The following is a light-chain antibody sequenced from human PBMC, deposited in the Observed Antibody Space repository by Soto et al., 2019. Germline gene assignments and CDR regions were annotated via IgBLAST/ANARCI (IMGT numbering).Light chain of an antibody. J-gene: IGKJ1*01. Sequence: DIVMTQSPDSLAVSLGERATINCKSSQSVLYSSNNKNYLAWYQQKPGQPPKVVIYWASTRESGVPDRFSGSGSGTDFTITISSLQAEDVAVYYCQQYYSTPRTFGQGTKVEMK. CDR1: QSVLYSSNNKNY. V-gene: IGKV4-1*01. CDR3: QQYYSTPRT. CDR2: WAS.